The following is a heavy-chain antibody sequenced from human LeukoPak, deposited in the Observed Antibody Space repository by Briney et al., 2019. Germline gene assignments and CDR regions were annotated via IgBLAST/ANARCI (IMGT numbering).Heavy chain of an antibody. D-gene: IGHD3-10*01. CDR3: AKEEASEWFGELLAEYYYYYYMDV. V-gene: IGHV3-33*06. Sequence: GGSLRLSCAASGFTFSSYGMHWVRQAPGKGLEWVAVIWYDGSNKYYADSVKGRFTISRDNSKNTLYLQMNSLRAEDTAVYYCAKEEASEWFGELLAEYYYYYYMDVWGKGTTVTVSS. J-gene: IGHJ6*03. CDR1: GFTFSSYG. CDR2: IWYDGSNK.